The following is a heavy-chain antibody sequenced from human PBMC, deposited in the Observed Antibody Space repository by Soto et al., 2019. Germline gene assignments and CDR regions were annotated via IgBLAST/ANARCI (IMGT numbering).Heavy chain of an antibody. J-gene: IGHJ4*02. CDR2: IWYDGSNK. D-gene: IGHD6-13*01. CDR3: ASSGYSSSWKPYYFDY. V-gene: IGHV3-33*01. Sequence: GGSLRLSCAASGFTFSSYGMHWVRQAPGKGLEWVAVIWYDGSNKYYADSVKGRFTISRDNSKNTLYLQMNSLRAEDTAVYYCASSGYSSSWKPYYFDYWGQGTLVTVSS. CDR1: GFTFSSYG.